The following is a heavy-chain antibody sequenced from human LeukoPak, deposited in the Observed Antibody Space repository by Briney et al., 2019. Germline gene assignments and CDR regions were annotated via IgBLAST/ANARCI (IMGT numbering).Heavy chain of an antibody. J-gene: IGHJ4*03. Sequence: SETLSLTCAVSGYSISSGYYWSWIRQPAGKALEWIATIHHTGVTYYNPSLKSRATISLDTSKNQFSLRLNSMTTAGTTVYYFARFTGRILGFSFYYLGLGTPVTVSS. CDR3: ARFTGRILGFSFYY. D-gene: IGHD2-15*01. CDR2: IHHTGVT. V-gene: IGHV4-38-2*01. CDR1: GYSISSGYY.